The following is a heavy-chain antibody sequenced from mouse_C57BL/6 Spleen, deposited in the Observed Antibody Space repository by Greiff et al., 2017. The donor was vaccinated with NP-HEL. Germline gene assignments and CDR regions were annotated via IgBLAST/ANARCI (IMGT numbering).Heavy chain of an antibody. CDR2: INPNNGGT. V-gene: IGHV1-18*01. Sequence: EVQLQQSGPELVKPGASVKIPCKASGYTFTDYNMDWVKQSHGKSLEWIGDINPNNGGTIYNQKFKGKATLTVDKSSSTAYMELRSLTSEDTAVYYCARGAYYGSSYGYFDYWGQSTTLTVSS. J-gene: IGHJ2*01. CDR3: ARGAYYGSSYGYFDY. CDR1: GYTFTDYN. D-gene: IGHD1-1*01.